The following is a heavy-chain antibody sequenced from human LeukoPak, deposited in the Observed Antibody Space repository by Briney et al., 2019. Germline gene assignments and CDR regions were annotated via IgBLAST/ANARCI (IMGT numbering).Heavy chain of an antibody. D-gene: IGHD6-13*01. Sequence: PGGSLRLSCAASGFTFSSYAMNWVRQAPGKGLEWVAVISYDGSNKYYADSVKGRFTISRDNSKNTLYLQMNSLRAEDTAVYYCARARANSIAAAGTRYFQHWGQGTLVTVSS. CDR2: ISYDGSNK. CDR1: GFTFSSYA. V-gene: IGHV3-30-3*01. CDR3: ARARANSIAAAGTRYFQH. J-gene: IGHJ1*01.